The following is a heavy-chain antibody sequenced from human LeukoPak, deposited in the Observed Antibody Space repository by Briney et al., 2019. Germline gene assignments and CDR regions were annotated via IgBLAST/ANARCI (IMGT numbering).Heavy chain of an antibody. CDR2: ISYDGSSK. J-gene: IGHJ4*02. CDR3: ARDRGLKAFDY. Sequence: PGGSLRLSCAASGFTFSSYVMHWVRQAPGKGLEWVAVISYDGSSKYYADSVKGRFTISGDNPKNTLYLQMDSLRAEDTAVYYCARDRGLKAFDYWGQGTLVTVSS. CDR1: GFTFSSYV. V-gene: IGHV3-30-3*01. D-gene: IGHD5-12*01.